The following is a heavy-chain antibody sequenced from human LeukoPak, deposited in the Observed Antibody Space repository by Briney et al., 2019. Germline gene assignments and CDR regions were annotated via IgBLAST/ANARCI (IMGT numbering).Heavy chain of an antibody. CDR1: GFTFSSLA. Sequence: PGGSLRLSCAASGFTFSSLAMSWVRQAPGKGLEWVSTIGGGGGDTYYTDSVKGRFTISRDNSRNTLYLQMNSLRAGDTAVYHCAKRLGHTGFDYWGQGTLVTVSS. D-gene: IGHD4-17*01. V-gene: IGHV3-23*01. J-gene: IGHJ4*02. CDR3: AKRLGHTGFDY. CDR2: IGGGGGDT.